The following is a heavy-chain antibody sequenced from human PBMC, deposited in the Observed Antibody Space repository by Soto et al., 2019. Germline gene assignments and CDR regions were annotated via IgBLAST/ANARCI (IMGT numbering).Heavy chain of an antibody. CDR3: VRDQYYFDY. Sequence: EVQLVESGGGLVQPGGSLRLSCAASGFTFSRYWMSWVRQAPGKGLEWVANVKEDGIGRYYVDSEKGRFTISRDNAKNSLYLQMNSLRAEDTAVYYCVRDQYYFDYWGQGTLVTVSS. J-gene: IGHJ4*02. CDR1: GFTFSRYW. CDR2: VKEDGIGR. V-gene: IGHV3-7*01.